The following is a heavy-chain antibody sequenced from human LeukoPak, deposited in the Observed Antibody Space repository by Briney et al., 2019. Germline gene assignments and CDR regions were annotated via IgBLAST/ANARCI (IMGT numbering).Heavy chain of an antibody. V-gene: IGHV4-38-2*02. CDR3: ARGSSSWFYAYYYYMDV. CDR2: IYHSGST. D-gene: IGHD6-13*01. Sequence: SETLSLTCTVSGYSISSGYYWGWIRQPPGKGLEWIGEIYHSGSTNYNPSLKSRVTISVDKSKNQFSLKLSSVTAADTAVYYCARGSSSWFYAYYYYMDVWGKGTTVTVSS. CDR1: GYSISSGYY. J-gene: IGHJ6*03.